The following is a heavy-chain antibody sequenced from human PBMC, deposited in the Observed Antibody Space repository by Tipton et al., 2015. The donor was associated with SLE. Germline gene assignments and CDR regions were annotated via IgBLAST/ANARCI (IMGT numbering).Heavy chain of an antibody. D-gene: IGHD5-24*01. CDR3: AAQRGRWLQFDAFDI. CDR1: GYSISSGYY. Sequence: TLSLTCAVSGYSISSGYYWGWIRQPPGKGLEWIGEINHSGSTNYNPSLKSRVTISVDTSKNQFSLKLSSVTAADTAVYYCAAQRGRWLQFDAFDIWGQGTMVTVSS. V-gene: IGHV4-38-2*01. J-gene: IGHJ3*02. CDR2: INHSGST.